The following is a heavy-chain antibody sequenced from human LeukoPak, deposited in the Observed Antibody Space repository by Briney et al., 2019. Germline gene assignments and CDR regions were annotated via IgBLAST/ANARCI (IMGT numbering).Heavy chain of an antibody. CDR3: ARVRKSRFLPAGWFDP. D-gene: IGHD3-3*01. J-gene: IGHJ5*02. CDR2: INHSGST. Sequence: SETLSLTCAVYGGSFSGYYWSWIRQPPGKGLEWIGEINHSGSTNYNPSLKSRVTISVDTSKNQFSLKLSSVTAADTAVYYCARVRKSRFLPAGWFDPWGQGTLVTVSS. V-gene: IGHV4-34*01. CDR1: GGSFSGYY.